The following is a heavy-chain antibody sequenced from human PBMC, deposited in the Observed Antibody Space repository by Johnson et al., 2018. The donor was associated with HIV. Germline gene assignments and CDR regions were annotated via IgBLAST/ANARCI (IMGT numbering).Heavy chain of an antibody. CDR2: INWNGGST. D-gene: IGHD3-22*01. J-gene: IGHJ3*02. CDR3: TTAGSSGSANAFDI. CDR1: GFTFDDYG. Sequence: VQLVESGGGVVRRGGSLRLSCAASGFTFDDYGMSWVRQAPGKGLEWVSGINWNGGSTGYVDSMKGRFTISRDNAKNSLFLQMNSLRPEDTALYYCTTAGSSGSANAFDIWGQGTRVTVSS. V-gene: IGHV3-20*04.